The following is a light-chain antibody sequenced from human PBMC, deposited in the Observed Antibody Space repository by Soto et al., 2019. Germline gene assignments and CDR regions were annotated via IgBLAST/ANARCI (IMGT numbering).Light chain of an antibody. V-gene: IGKV3-20*01. CDR1: QSVSSNY. J-gene: IGKJ1*01. CDR3: HQYDNSPWT. Sequence: IVLTQSPGTLSLSPWERATLSCRASQSVSSNYLAWYQQKPGQAPRLLIYGASSRATGIPDRFSGSGSGTDFTLTITRLEPEDFAVYYCHQYDNSPWTFGQGTKVDIK. CDR2: GAS.